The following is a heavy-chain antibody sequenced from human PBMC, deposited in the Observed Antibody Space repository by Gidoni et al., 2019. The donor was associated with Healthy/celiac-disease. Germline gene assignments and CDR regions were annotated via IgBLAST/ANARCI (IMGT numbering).Heavy chain of an antibody. Sequence: QVQLVESGGGVVQPGRSLRLSCAASGFTFSSYGMHWVRQAPGKGLEWVAVIWYDGSNKYYADSVKGRFTISRDNSKNTLYLQMNSLRAEDTAVYYCARDPAVAGVRYYGMDVWGQGTTVTVSS. D-gene: IGHD6-19*01. CDR3: ARDPAVAGVRYYGMDV. V-gene: IGHV3-33*01. CDR2: IWYDGSNK. CDR1: GFTFSSYG. J-gene: IGHJ6*02.